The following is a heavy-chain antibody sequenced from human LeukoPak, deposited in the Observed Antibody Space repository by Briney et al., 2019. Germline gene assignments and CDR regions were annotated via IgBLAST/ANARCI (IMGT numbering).Heavy chain of an antibody. CDR2: INHSGNT. CDR3: ARGGYGSGWDYMDV. D-gene: IGHD3-10*01. J-gene: IGHJ6*03. V-gene: IGHV4-34*01. CDR1: GGSFSGYY. Sequence: SETLSLTCAVYGGSFSGYYWNWIRQPPGKGLEWIGGINHSGNTNYNPSLKSRVTISVDTSKNQFSLKLSSVTAADTAVYYCARGGYGSGWDYMDVWGKGTTVTISS.